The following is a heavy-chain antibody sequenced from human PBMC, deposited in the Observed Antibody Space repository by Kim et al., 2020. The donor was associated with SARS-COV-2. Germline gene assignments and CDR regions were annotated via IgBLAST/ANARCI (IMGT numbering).Heavy chain of an antibody. D-gene: IGHD2-15*01. J-gene: IGHJ4*02. V-gene: IGHV4-38-2*02. CDR2: IYHSGSN. Sequence: SETLSLTCTVSGYSISSGYYWGWIRQPPGQGLEWIGSIYHSGSNYYNPSLKSRVTISVDTSKNQFSLKLSSVTAADTAVYYCAREEIDGYCSGGSCYGSYYFDYWGQGTLVTVSS. CDR3: AREEIDGYCSGGSCYGSYYFDY. CDR1: GYSISSGYY.